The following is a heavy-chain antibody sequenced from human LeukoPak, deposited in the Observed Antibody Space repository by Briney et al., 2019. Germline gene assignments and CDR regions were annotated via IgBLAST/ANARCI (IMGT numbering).Heavy chain of an antibody. J-gene: IGHJ4*02. CDR1: GGSFSGYY. V-gene: IGHV4-34*01. Sequence: SETLSLTRAVYGGSFSGYYWSWTRQPPGKGLEWIGEINHSGSTNYNPSLKSRVTISVDTSKNQFSLQLSSVTAADTAVYYCAGRGYVWGSYRYFDYWGQGTLVTVSS. CDR2: INHSGST. D-gene: IGHD3-16*02. CDR3: AGRGYVWGSYRYFDY.